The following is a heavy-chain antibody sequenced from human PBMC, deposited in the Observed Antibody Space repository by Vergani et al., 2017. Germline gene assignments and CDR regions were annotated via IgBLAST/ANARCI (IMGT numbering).Heavy chain of an antibody. Sequence: QVQLVESGGGVVQPGRSLRLSCAASGFTFSSYAMHWVRQAPGKGLEWVAVISYDGSNKYYADSVKGRFTISRDNSKNTLYLQMNSLRAEDTAVYYCARDLVVLAAAGTDAFYIWGQGTMVTVSS. CDR2: ISYDGSNK. J-gene: IGHJ3*02. CDR3: ARDLVVLAAAGTDAFYI. D-gene: IGHD6-13*01. V-gene: IGHV3-30-3*01. CDR1: GFTFSSYA.